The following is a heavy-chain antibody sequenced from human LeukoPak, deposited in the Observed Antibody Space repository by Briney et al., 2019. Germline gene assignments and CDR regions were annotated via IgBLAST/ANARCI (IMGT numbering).Heavy chain of an antibody. CDR3: ARQLPWEHFDY. CDR1: GGSTSSDSYY. D-gene: IGHD1-26*01. Sequence: SETLSLTCTVSGGSTSSDSYYWGWIRQPPGKGLEWIGSIYYTGSTYYNPSLKSRVTISVDTSKNQFSLKLSSVTAADTAVYYCARQLPWEHFDYWGQGTLVTVSS. J-gene: IGHJ4*02. V-gene: IGHV4-39*07. CDR2: IYYTGST.